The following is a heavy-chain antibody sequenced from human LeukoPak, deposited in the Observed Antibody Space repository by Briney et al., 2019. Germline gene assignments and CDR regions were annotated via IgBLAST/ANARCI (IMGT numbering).Heavy chain of an antibody. CDR3: ARVGRSGYIYYYYYGMDV. Sequence: DPGGSLRLSCAASGFTFSSYTMNWVRQAPGKGLEWVSSISSISSYIYYADSVKGRFTISRDNSKNTLYLQMNSLRAEDTAVYYCARVGRSGYIYYYYYGMDVWGQGTTVTVSS. V-gene: IGHV3-21*01. CDR1: GFTFSSYT. J-gene: IGHJ6*02. D-gene: IGHD3-3*01. CDR2: ISSISSYI.